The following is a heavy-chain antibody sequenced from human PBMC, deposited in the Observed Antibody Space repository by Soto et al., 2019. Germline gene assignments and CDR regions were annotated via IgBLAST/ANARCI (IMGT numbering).Heavy chain of an antibody. J-gene: IGHJ5*02. D-gene: IGHD3-16*01. CDR1: GFSLTTRGVG. Sequence: QITLKESGPTLVKPTQTLTLTCTFSGFSLTTRGVGVGWIRQPPGKALECLALIYWDDDTRYSPPLQSRLSITKDPSKNQVALTMTNVDPVDTATYYCAHIPNYYQYDWFDPWGQGTLVSVSS. CDR3: AHIPNYYQYDWFDP. V-gene: IGHV2-5*02. CDR2: IYWDDDT.